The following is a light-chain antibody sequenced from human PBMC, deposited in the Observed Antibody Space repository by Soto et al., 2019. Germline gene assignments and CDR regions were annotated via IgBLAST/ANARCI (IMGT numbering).Light chain of an antibody. CDR1: QGIGNF. CDR3: QNYDRATWT. J-gene: IGKJ1*01. CDR2: AAS. V-gene: IGKV1-27*01. Sequence: DIQMTQSPSSLSASVGDSVTITCRASQGIGNFLAWYQQRPGDPPKLLMYAASTLQLRVPSRFSGSGSGTDFTLTISSLQPEDVATYYCQNYDRATWTFGQGNKVEIK.